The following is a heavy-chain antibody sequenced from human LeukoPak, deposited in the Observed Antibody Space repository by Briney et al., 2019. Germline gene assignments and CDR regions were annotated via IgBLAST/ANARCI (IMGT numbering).Heavy chain of an antibody. D-gene: IGHD3-3*01. CDR2: IRGSGGST. CDR1: GFAFSSYA. V-gene: IGHV3-23*01. J-gene: IGHJ6*03. Sequence: GGSLRLSCAASGFAFSSYAMSWVRQAPGRGLEWVSVIRGSGGSTYYADSVRGRFTISRDNSKNTLYLQMNSLRAEDTAVYYCAKRLIRFLEWLSEDYYMDVWGKGTTVTVSS. CDR3: AKRLIRFLEWLSEDYYMDV.